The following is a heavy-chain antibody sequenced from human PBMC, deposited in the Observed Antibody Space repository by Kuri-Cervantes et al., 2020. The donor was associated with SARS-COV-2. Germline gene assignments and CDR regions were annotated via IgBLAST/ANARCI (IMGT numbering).Heavy chain of an antibody. CDR1: GGSISSSSYY. CDR2: IYYSGST. CDR3: ARARTGYLYPHYFGY. V-gene: IGHV4-39*01. D-gene: IGHD1-14*01. Sequence: ESLKISCTVSGGSISSSSYYWGWIRQPPGKGLEWIGSIYYSGSTYYNPSLKSRVTISVDTSKNQFSLKLSSVTAADTAVYYCARARTGYLYPHYFGYWGQGTLVTVSS. J-gene: IGHJ4*02.